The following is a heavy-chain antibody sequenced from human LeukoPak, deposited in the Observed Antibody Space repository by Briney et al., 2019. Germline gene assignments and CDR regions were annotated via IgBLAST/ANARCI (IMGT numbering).Heavy chain of an antibody. CDR1: GGXISSYY. V-gene: IGHV4-59*08. CDR3: ATTDGYNYGFDY. D-gene: IGHD5-24*01. Sequence: SETLSLTCTVSGGXISSYYWSWIRQPPGKGLEWVGYIYYSGSTNYNPSLKSRVTISVDTSKNQFSLKLSSVTAADTAVYYCATTDGYNYGFDYWGQGSLVTVSS. J-gene: IGHJ4*02. CDR2: IYYSGST.